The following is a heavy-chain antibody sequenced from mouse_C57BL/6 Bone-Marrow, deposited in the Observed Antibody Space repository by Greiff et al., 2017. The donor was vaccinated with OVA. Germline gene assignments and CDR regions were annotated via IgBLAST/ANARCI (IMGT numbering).Heavy chain of an antibody. CDR3: ARDGGYDGYYYYFDY. CDR1: GFTFSSYA. CDR2: ISDGGSYT. Sequence: DVMLVESGGGLVKPGGSLKLSCAASGFTFSSYAMSWVRQTPEKRLEWVATISDGGSYTYYPDNVKGRFTISRDNAKNNLYLQMSHLKSEDTAMYYCARDGGYDGYYYYFDYWGQGTTLTVSS. J-gene: IGHJ2*01. V-gene: IGHV5-4*01. D-gene: IGHD2-3*01.